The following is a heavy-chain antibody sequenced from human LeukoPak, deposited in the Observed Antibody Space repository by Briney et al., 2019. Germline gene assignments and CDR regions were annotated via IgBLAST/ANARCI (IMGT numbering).Heavy chain of an antibody. CDR1: GYSFTSYW. V-gene: IGHV5-51*01. CDR2: IYPGDSDT. D-gene: IGHD4-17*01. CDR3: ARARKDYGDITDY. Sequence: GESLKISCKGSGYSFTSYWIGWVRQMPGKGLEWMGIIYPGDSDTRYSPSFQGQVTISADKSISTAYLQWSNLKASDTAMYYCARARKDYGDITDYWGQGTLVTVSS. J-gene: IGHJ4*02.